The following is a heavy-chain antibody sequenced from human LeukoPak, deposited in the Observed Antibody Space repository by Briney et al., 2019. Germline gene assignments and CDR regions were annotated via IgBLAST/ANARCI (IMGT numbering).Heavy chain of an antibody. J-gene: IGHJ4*02. CDR3: ARHIDYSFDY. CDR2: IKQDGSEK. V-gene: IGHV3-7*01. Sequence: GGSLRLSCAASGFTFSSYWMSWVRQAPGKGLEWVANIKQDGSEKYYVGSVEGRFTISRDNAKNSQYLEMNSLRAEDTAVYYCARHIDYSFDYWGQGTLVTVS. CDR1: GFTFSSYW. D-gene: IGHD2-21*01.